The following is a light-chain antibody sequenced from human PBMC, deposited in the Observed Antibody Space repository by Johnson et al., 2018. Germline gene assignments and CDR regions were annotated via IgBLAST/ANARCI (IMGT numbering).Light chain of an antibody. J-gene: IGLJ1*01. Sequence: QSVLTQPPSVSAAPGQKVTISCSGSSSNIGNNYVSWYQQLPGTAPKLLIYETNKRPSGIPDRFSGSKSGTSATLDITGLQTGDEADYYCGTWDSSLSAGNVFGTGTKVTVL. CDR1: SSNIGNNY. V-gene: IGLV1-51*02. CDR3: GTWDSSLSAGNV. CDR2: ETN.